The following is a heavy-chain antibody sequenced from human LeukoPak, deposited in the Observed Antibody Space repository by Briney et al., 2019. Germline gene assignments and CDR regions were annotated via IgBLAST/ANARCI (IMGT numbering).Heavy chain of an antibody. CDR3: ARAGSSWSPVDY. D-gene: IGHD6-13*01. CDR2: ISYDGSNK. J-gene: IGHJ4*02. CDR1: GFTFSSYA. Sequence: PGGSLRLSCAASGFTFSSYAMHWVRQAPGKGLEWVAVISYDGSNKYYADSVKGRFTISRGNSKNTLYLQMNSLRAEDTAVYYCARAGSSWSPVDYWGQGTLVTVSS. V-gene: IGHV3-30-3*01.